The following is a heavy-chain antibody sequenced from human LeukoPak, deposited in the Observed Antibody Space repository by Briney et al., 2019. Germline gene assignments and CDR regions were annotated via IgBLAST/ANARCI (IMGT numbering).Heavy chain of an antibody. Sequence: SETLSLTCTVSGGSISSYYWTWIRQPPGKGLEWIGYVYYSGSTNYNPSLKSRVTISTDTSKNQFSLKLSSVTAADTAVYYCGRVDDYNSLYWGQGTLVTVSS. CDR1: GGSISSYY. CDR2: VYYSGST. V-gene: IGHV4-59*01. CDR3: GRVDDYNSLY. D-gene: IGHD5-24*01. J-gene: IGHJ4*02.